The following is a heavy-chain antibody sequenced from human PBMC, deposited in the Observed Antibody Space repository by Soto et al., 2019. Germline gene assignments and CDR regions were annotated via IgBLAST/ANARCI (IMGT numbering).Heavy chain of an antibody. D-gene: IGHD6-19*01. CDR3: ARVHVMVVAGSTFDY. J-gene: IGHJ4*01. CDR2: IYHGGTT. V-gene: IGHV4-38-2*02. Sequence: PSETLSLTCTVSVYSISRGSYWAWIRQPPGKGPEWIASIYHGGTTFYNPSLKSRITISVDTSNNQFSLKLTSVTAADTAVYYCARVHVMVVAGSTFDYWGHGTLVTVSS. CDR1: VYSISRGSY.